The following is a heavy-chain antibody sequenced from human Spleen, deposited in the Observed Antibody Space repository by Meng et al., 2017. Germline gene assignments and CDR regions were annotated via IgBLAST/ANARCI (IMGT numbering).Heavy chain of an antibody. CDR3: ARDEDISAAGKLFGDY. Sequence: ASVKVSCKASGYTFTGYYMHWVRQAPGQGLEWMGRINPNSGGTKYAQKFQARVTMTGDTSISTAYMELSGLRSDDTAMYYCARDEDISAAGKLFGDYWGQGTLVTVSS. D-gene: IGHD6-25*01. CDR1: GYTFTGYY. V-gene: IGHV1-2*06. CDR2: INPNSGGT. J-gene: IGHJ4*02.